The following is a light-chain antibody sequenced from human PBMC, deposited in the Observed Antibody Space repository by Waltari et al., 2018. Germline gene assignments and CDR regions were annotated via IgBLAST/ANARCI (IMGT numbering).Light chain of an antibody. J-gene: IGLJ1*01. Sequence: QSALTQPASVSGSPGQSITVSCTGTSSDIGDSDFVPWYQQLPGVAPKLIIFDVTNRPSPISDRFSGSKSGNTASLTISGLQAEDEADYYCSSFTTTKTRLFGTGTKVTVL. CDR1: SSDIGDSDF. CDR2: DVT. V-gene: IGLV2-14*03. CDR3: SSFTTTKTRL.